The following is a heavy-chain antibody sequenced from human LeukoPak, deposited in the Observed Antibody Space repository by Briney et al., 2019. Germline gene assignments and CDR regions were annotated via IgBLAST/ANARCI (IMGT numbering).Heavy chain of an antibody. J-gene: IGHJ4*02. CDR2: ISSSSRYI. V-gene: IGHV3-21*01. CDR1: AFTLSSYS. D-gene: IGHD2-15*01. CDR3: ARGSTCSGHYFDY. Sequence: GGSLRLSCAASAFTLSSYSMNWVRQAPGKGLEWVSSISSSSRYIYYAESVKGRFTISRDNAKNSLYLQMKSLRAEDTAVYYCARGSTCSGHYFDYWGQGTLVTVSS.